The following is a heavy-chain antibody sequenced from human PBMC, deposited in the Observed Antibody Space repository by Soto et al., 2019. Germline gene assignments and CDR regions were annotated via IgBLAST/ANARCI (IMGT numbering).Heavy chain of an antibody. J-gene: IGHJ6*04. CDR3: ASLRGTVTPVVDV. CDR2: INHSGST. V-gene: IGHV4-34*01. CDR1: GGSFSGYY. D-gene: IGHD4-17*01. Sequence: SETLSLTCAVYGGSFSGYYWSWIRQPPGKGLEWIGEINHSGSTNYNPSLKSRVTISVDTSKNQFSLKLTSVTAADTAVYYCASLRGTVTPVVDVWGKGTTVTVSS.